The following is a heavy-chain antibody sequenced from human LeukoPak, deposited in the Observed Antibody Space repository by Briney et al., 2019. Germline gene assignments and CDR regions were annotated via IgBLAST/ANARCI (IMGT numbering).Heavy chain of an antibody. J-gene: IGHJ6*02. CDR3: ARVWGSGTRGYYYGMDV. CDR1: GYTFTGYY. V-gene: IGHV1-2*02. CDR2: INPNSGGT. Sequence: ASVKVSCKASGYTFTGYYMHWVRQAPGQGLEWMGWINPNSGGTDYAQKFQGRVTMTRDTSISTAYMELSRLRSDDTAVYYCARVWGSGTRGYYYGMDVWGQGTTVTVSS. D-gene: IGHD3-10*01.